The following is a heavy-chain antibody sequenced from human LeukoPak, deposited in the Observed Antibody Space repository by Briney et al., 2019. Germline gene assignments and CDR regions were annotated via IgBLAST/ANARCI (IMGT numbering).Heavy chain of an antibody. Sequence: PGGPLRLPCAASGFTFSSYSMHWLRQAPGKGREWVSYISNSISTIYYADSVKGRFTISRDNAKNSLYLQINSLRAEDTAVYYCARGGEGHYYFDYWGQGTLVTVSS. J-gene: IGHJ4*02. D-gene: IGHD1-26*01. CDR1: GFTFSSYS. CDR3: ARGGEGHYYFDY. CDR2: ISNSISTI. V-gene: IGHV3-48*01.